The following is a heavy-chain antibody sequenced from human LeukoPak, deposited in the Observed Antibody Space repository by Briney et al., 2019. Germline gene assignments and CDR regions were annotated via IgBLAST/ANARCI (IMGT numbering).Heavy chain of an antibody. CDR2: INHSGST. Sequence: PSETLSLTCAVYGGSFSGYYWSWIRQPPGKGLEWIGEINHSGSTNYNPSLKSRVTISVDTSKNQFSLKLSSVTAADTAVYYCARHDFRDNGDADYWGQGTLVTVSS. J-gene: IGHJ4*02. D-gene: IGHD4-17*01. CDR3: ARHDFRDNGDADY. V-gene: IGHV4-34*01. CDR1: GGSFSGYY.